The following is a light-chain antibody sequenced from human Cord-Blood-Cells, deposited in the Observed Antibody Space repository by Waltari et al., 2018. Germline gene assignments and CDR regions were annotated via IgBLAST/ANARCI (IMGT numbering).Light chain of an antibody. CDR3: SSYTSSSTWV. V-gene: IGLV2-14*03. J-gene: IGLJ3*02. Sequence: QSALTPPASVSGSPGQSHTISSPGTSSAVGGYNYVSWYHQHPGKAPQLIIYDVSNRPSGVSNRFSGSKSGNTASLTISGLQAEDEADYYCSSYTSSSTWVFGGGTKLTVL. CDR2: DVS. CDR1: SSAVGGYNY.